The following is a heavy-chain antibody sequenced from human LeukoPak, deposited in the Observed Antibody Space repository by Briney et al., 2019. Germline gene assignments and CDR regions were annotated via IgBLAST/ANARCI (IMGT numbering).Heavy chain of an antibody. CDR1: GFTFSSYA. CDR3: AKGDIVLMVYAIGNGMDV. Sequence: PGGSLRLSCAASGFTFSSYAMSWVRQAPGKGLEWVSAISGSGGSTYYADSVKGRFTISRDNSMNTLYLQMNSLRAEDTAVYYCAKGDIVLMVYAIGNGMDVWGQGTTVTVSS. CDR2: ISGSGGST. J-gene: IGHJ6*02. D-gene: IGHD2-8*01. V-gene: IGHV3-23*01.